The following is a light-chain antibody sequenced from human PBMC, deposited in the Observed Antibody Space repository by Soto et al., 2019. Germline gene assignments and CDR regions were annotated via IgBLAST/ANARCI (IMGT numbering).Light chain of an antibody. Sequence: TGVPQQPSLTVSLGGTVTLTCASSAGAVTSRFYPNWFQQKPGQAPRTLIYSTSNKHSWTPARFSGSLLGGKAALTLSGVQPEDEADYYCLLYYGGAQIGVLGGGIQLTV. CDR2: STS. J-gene: IGLJ7*01. CDR3: LLYYGGAQIGV. V-gene: IGLV7-43*01. CDR1: AGAVTSRFY.